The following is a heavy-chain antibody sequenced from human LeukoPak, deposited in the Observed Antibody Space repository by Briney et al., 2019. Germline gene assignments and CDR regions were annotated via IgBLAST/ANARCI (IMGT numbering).Heavy chain of an antibody. D-gene: IGHD4-17*01. J-gene: IGHJ4*02. CDR2: IYYSGST. V-gene: IGHV4-39*07. Sequence: PSETLSLTCTVSGGSISSSSYYWGWIRQPPGKGLEWIGSIYYSGSTYYNPSLKSRVTISVDTSKNQFSLKLSSVTAADTAVYYCARGLDYGDPRLYYWGQGTLVTVSS. CDR3: ARGLDYGDPRLYY. CDR1: GGSISSSSYY.